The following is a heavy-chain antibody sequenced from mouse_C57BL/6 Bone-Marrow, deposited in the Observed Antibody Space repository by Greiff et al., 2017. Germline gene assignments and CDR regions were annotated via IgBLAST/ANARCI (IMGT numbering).Heavy chain of an antibody. Sequence: EVKLVESGAELVRPGASVKLSCTASGFNIKDDYMHWVKQRPEQGLEWIGWIDPENGDTEYASKFQGKATITADTSSNTAYLQLSSLTSEDTAVYYFTTSPNLFFAYWGQGTLVTVSA. CDR2: IDPENGDT. V-gene: IGHV14-4*01. CDR1: GFNIKDDY. CDR3: TTSPNLFFAY. J-gene: IGHJ3*01. D-gene: IGHD1-1*01.